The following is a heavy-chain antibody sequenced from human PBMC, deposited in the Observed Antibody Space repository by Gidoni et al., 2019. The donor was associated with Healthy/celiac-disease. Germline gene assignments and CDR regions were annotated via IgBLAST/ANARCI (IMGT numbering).Heavy chain of an antibody. J-gene: IGHJ5*02. V-gene: IGHV4-38-2*02. CDR2: IYHSGST. Sequence: QVQLQESGPGLVKPSETLSLTCTVSGYSISSGSYRGWIRQPPGKGLEWIGSIYHSGSTYYNPSLKSRVTISVDTSKNQFSLKLSSVTAADTAVYYCARDQVPQQLWLSVGSKKYNWFDPWGQGTLVTVSS. CDR3: ARDQVPQQLWLSVGSKKYNWFDP. CDR1: GYSISSGSY. D-gene: IGHD5-18*01.